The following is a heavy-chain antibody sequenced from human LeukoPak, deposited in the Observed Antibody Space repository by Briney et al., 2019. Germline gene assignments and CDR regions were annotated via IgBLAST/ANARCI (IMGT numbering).Heavy chain of an antibody. D-gene: IGHD5-18*01. J-gene: IGHJ6*03. Sequence: TGGSLRLSCAASGFTFSTYGMHWVRQAPGKGLEWVAAIWYDGSNKNYADSVKGRFTISRDNSKSTLYLQMNSLRSEDTAVYYCARGRGYSYGTGDYYYYMDVWGKGTTVTVSS. CDR2: IWYDGSNK. CDR1: GFTFSTYG. V-gene: IGHV3-33*01. CDR3: ARGRGYSYGTGDYYYYMDV.